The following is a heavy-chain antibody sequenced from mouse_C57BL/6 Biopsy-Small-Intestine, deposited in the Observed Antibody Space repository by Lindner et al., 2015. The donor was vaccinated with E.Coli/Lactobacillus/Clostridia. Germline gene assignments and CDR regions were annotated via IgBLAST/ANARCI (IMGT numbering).Heavy chain of an antibody. CDR3: AEIYYDYDDEGDY. CDR2: IYPGDGDT. D-gene: IGHD2-4*01. V-gene: IGHV1-82*01. J-gene: IGHJ4*01. CDR1: GYAFSNSW. Sequence: VQLQESGAELVKPGASVKISCKASGYAFSNSWMNWVKQRPGKGLEWIGRIYPGDGDTNYNEKFKGKATLTADKSSSTAYTQLSSLTSEDSAVYFGAEIYYDYDDEGDYWGQGTSVTVSS.